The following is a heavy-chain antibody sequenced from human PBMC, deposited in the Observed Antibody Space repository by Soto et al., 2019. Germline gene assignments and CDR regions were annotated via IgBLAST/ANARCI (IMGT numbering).Heavy chain of an antibody. D-gene: IGHD3-3*01. CDR1: GYTFTGYY. Sequence: ASMKVSCKASGYTFTGYYMHWVRQAPGQGLDWMGWINPNSGGTNYAQKFQGWVTMTRDTSTSTGYMELSRLRSDDTAVYYCARRWGSIFGVVIDDYYGMDVWGQGTTVTVSS. CDR3: ARRWGSIFGVVIDDYYGMDV. J-gene: IGHJ6*01. CDR2: INPNSGGT. V-gene: IGHV1-2*04.